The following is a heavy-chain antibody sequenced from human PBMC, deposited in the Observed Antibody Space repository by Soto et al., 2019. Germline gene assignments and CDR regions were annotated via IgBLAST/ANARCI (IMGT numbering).Heavy chain of an antibody. CDR1: GGSISSSSYY. V-gene: IGHV4-39*01. D-gene: IGHD2-15*01. Sequence: PSETLSLTCTVSGGSISSSSYYWCWIRQPPGKGLEWIGSIYYSGSTYYNPSLKSRVTISVDTSKNQFSLKLSSVTAADTAVYYCASADPYCSGGSCYSFPDAFDIWGQGTMVS. CDR3: ASADPYCSGGSCYSFPDAFDI. J-gene: IGHJ3*02. CDR2: IYYSGST.